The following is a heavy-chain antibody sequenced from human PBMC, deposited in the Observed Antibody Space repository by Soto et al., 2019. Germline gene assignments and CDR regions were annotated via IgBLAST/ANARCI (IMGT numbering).Heavy chain of an antibody. J-gene: IGHJ5*02. D-gene: IGHD6-13*01. CDR2: MNPNSGNT. Sequence: DGDWRRIETGQGLEWMGWMNPNSGNTGYAQKFQGRVTMTRNASISTAYMELSSLRSEDTAVYYCARTYEFKRSSWTGSAPLGQRTLVTVSS. V-gene: IGHV1-8*01. CDR1: D. CDR3: ARTYEFKRSSWTGSAP.